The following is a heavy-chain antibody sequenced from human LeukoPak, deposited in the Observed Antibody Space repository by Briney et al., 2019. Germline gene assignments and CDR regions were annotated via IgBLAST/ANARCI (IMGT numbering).Heavy chain of an antibody. CDR1: GFTFSSYA. CDR3: TRVRRPDYVSGSETEPDY. CDR2: ISSDGSNK. V-gene: IGHV3-30-3*01. J-gene: IGHJ4*02. Sequence: QPGGSLRLSCAASGFTFSSYAMHWVRQAPGKGLEWVAVISSDGSNKYYADSVKGRFTISRDNSKNTLYLQMNSLRAEDTAVYYCTRVRRPDYVSGSETEPDYWGQGTLVTVSS. D-gene: IGHD3-10*01.